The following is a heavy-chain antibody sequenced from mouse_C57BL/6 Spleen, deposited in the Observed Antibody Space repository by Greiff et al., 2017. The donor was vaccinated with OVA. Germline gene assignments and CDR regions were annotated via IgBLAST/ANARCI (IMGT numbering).Heavy chain of an antibody. V-gene: IGHV5-17*01. J-gene: IGHJ2*01. CDR1: GFTFSDYG. CDR2: ISSGSSTI. Sequence: EVQLVESGGGLVKPGGSLKLSCAASGFTFSDYGMHWVRQAPEKGLEWVAYISSGSSTIYYADTVKGRFTISRDNAKNTLFLQMTSLRSEDTAMYYCARGRVNYFDYWGQGTTLTVSS. CDR3: ARGRVNYFDY. D-gene: IGHD2-13*01.